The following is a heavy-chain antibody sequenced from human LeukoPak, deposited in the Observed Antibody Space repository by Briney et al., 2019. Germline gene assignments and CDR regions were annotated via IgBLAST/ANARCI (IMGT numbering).Heavy chain of an antibody. CDR2: IKSKTDGGTT. CDR1: GFTFSNAW. D-gene: IGHD4-17*01. Sequence: PGGSPRLSCAASGFTFSNAWMSWVRQAPGKGLEWVGRIKSKTDGGTTDYAAPVKGRFTISRDDSKNTLYLQMNSLKTEDTAVYYCTTDYGDYTYYYYGMDVWGQGTTVTVSS. J-gene: IGHJ6*02. V-gene: IGHV3-15*01. CDR3: TTDYGDYTYYYYGMDV.